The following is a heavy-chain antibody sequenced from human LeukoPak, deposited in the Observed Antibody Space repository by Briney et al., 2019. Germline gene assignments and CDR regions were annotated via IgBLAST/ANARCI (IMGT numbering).Heavy chain of an antibody. D-gene: IGHD2-15*01. V-gene: IGHV1-69*05. J-gene: IGHJ6*02. CDR2: IIPIFGTA. CDR3: ASGYCSGGSCYSDQEFFGYYYYYGMDV. CDR1: GGTFSSYA. Sequence: SVKVSCKASGGTFSSYAISWVRQAPGQGLEWMGGIIPIFGTANYAQKFQGRVTITTDESTSTAYMELSSLRSEDTAVYYCASGYCSGGSCYSDQEFFGYYYYYGMDVWGQGTTVTVSS.